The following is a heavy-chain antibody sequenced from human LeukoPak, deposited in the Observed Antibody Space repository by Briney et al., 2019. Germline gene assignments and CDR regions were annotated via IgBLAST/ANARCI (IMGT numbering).Heavy chain of an antibody. CDR3: ARAYYFDTTGHVSDALDI. CDR2: IRSDANNK. V-gene: IGHV3-33*01. Sequence: GGSLRLSCAASGFNFRNYDMHWVRQAPGKGLEWVASIRSDANNKYYADSVKGRFTISRDNAKNTLFLQMNSLRAEDTAVYYCARAYYFDTTGHVSDALDIWGRGTMVTVSS. CDR1: GFNFRNYD. D-gene: IGHD3-22*01. J-gene: IGHJ3*02.